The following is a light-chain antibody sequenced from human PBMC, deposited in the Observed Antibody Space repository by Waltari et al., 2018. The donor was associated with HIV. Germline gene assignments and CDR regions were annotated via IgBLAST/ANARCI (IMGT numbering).Light chain of an antibody. CDR1: QTVLSSSDNRSY. V-gene: IGKV4-1*01. CDR3: QQYYXXXQS. J-gene: IGKJ2*03. CDR2: WAS. Sequence: DIALTHSPDLRAVSMGARATVNHTSSQTVLSSSDNRSYLAWYQVRPGQPPQLLIYWASTRQSGVPDRFSGSWSGTHFTLTISGLQAEDVAXYYCQQYYXXXQSFGQGTRLEI.